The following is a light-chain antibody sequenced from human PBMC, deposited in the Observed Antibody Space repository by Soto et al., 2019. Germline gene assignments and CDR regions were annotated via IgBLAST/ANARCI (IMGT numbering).Light chain of an antibody. CDR1: SSDVGGYNY. J-gene: IGLJ2*01. CDR3: CSYGGGYTPLL. CDR2: DVT. V-gene: IGLV2-11*01. Sequence: QSVLTQPRSVSGSPGQSVTISCTGTSSDVGGYNYVSWYQQHPGQAPKLMIYDVTKRPSGVPDRFSGSKSGNTASLSISGRQDEDEADYYCCSYGGGYTPLLFGGGTKLTVL.